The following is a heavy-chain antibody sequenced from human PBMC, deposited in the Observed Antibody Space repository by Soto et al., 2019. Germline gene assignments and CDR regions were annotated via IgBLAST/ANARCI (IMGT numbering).Heavy chain of an antibody. CDR3: AKDSNKYSSSLRGRYFDY. V-gene: IGHV3-23*01. Sequence: PGGSLRLSCAASGFPFSSYVMSWVRQAPGKGLEWVSGITGGGSNTFYADSVKGRFTISRDNSKNTLFLQMNGLGAEDTAVYYCAKDSNKYSSSLRGRYFDYWGQGIGVTVSS. J-gene: IGHJ4*02. CDR1: GFPFSSYV. CDR2: ITGGGSNT. D-gene: IGHD4-4*01.